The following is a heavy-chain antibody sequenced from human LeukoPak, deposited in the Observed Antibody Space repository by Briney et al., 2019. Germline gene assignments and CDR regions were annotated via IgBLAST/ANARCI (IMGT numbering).Heavy chain of an antibody. J-gene: IGHJ2*01. CDR1: GGSISSDEYY. Sequence: PSQTLSLTCTVSGGSISSDEYYWIWLPQHTEKGLEWIVYIHYSGSTYYNPSLKSRLTRSVDTSNNQFSLKLSSVTAADTAVYYCARQRSYNWDFDLWGRGTLVTVSS. CDR3: ARQRSYNWDFDL. CDR2: IHYSGST. D-gene: IGHD3-10*01. V-gene: IGHV4-31*02.